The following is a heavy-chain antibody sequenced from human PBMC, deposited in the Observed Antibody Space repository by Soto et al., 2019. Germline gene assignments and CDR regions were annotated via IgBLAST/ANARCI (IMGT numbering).Heavy chain of an antibody. V-gene: IGHV1-18*01. D-gene: IGHD3-22*01. CDR1: GYTFITYG. CDR3: ARGPTDYYDNSANYFLDY. J-gene: IGHJ4*02. Sequence: QVQLVQSGAEVKKPGASVKVSCKASGYTFITYGVSWVRQAPGQGLDWLGRISTYNGNTRYAERLQGRVTMTTDTTTNTAYMELSNLRSDDTAVYYCARGPTDYYDNSANYFLDYWGQGTLVTVSS. CDR2: ISTYNGNT.